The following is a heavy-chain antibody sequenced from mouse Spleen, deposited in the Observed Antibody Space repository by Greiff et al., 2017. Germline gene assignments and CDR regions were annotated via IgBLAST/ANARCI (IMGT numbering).Heavy chain of an antibody. J-gene: IGHJ3*01. Sequence: EVKVVESGGDLVKPGGSLKLSCAASGFTFSSYGMSWVRQTPDKRLEWVATISSGGSYTYYPDSVKGRFTISRDNAKNTLYLQMSSLKSEDTAMYYCARQVLDSSGSFAYWGQGTLVTVSA. CDR1: GFTFSSYG. CDR2: ISSGGSYT. D-gene: IGHD3-2*01. CDR3: ARQVLDSSGSFAY. V-gene: IGHV5-6*01.